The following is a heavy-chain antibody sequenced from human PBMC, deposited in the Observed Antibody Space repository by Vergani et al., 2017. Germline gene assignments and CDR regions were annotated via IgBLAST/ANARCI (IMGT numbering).Heavy chain of an antibody. CDR3: AKELVGSSFYYYYYYGMDV. Sequence: EVQLLESGGGLVQPGGSLRLSCAASGFIFSSYAMSWVRQAPGKGLEWVSAISGSGGSTYYADSVKGRFTISRDNTKNTLCLKMNSLRAEDTAIYYSAKELVGSSFYYYYYYGMDVWGQGTTVTVSS. D-gene: IGHD2-2*01. J-gene: IGHJ6*02. CDR1: GFIFSSYA. CDR2: ISGSGGST. V-gene: IGHV3-23*01.